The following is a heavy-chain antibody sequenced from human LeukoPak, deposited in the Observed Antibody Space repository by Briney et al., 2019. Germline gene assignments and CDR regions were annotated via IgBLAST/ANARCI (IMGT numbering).Heavy chain of an antibody. CDR3: AREGDYYYYGMDV. CDR1: GVTVSNNH. J-gene: IGHJ6*02. Sequence: GGSLRLSCAASGVTVSNNHMTWVRQAPGKGLEWVSVIYSGGSTYYADSVKGRFTISRDNSKNTLYLQMNSLRAEDTAVYYCAREGDYYYYGMDVWGQGTTVIVSS. CDR2: IYSGGST. V-gene: IGHV3-53*01.